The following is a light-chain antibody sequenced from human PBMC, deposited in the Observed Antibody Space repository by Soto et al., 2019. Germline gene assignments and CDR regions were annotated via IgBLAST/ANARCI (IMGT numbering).Light chain of an antibody. Sequence: DIQMTQSPSSLSASVGDRVTITCRTSQRVSNYLNWYQQKSGEAPKLLIYAASTLQTGVPSRFSGSGSGTDFTLTISSLQHEDFATYYCQQSYSSPRTFGQGTKVEIK. J-gene: IGKJ1*01. CDR3: QQSYSSPRT. CDR2: AAS. V-gene: IGKV1-39*01. CDR1: QRVSNY.